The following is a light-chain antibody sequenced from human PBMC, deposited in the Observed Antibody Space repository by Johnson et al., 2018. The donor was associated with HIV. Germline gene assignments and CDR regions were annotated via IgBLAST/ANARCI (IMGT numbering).Light chain of an antibody. CDR1: SSNIGNSY. J-gene: IGLJ1*01. CDR3: GTWDSSLNGYV. V-gene: IGLV1-51*02. Sequence: QSVLTQPPSVSAAPGQKVTISCSWSSSNIGNSYVSWFQQLPGTAPKLLIYENNKRPSGIPARFSGSKSGTSATLGITGLQAGDEADYYCGTWDSSLNGYVFATGTKVTVL. CDR2: ENN.